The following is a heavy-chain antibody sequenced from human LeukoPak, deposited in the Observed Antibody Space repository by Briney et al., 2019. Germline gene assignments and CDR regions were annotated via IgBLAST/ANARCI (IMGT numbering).Heavy chain of an antibody. Sequence: GGSLRLSCAASGFTFSSYAMSWVRQAPGKGLEWVSAISGSGGSTYYADSVKGRFTMSRDNAKNSLYLQMNSLRAEDTAVYYCARTEYYYDSSGSRLDPWGQGTLVTVSS. CDR2: ISGSGGST. V-gene: IGHV3-23*01. D-gene: IGHD3-22*01. CDR3: ARTEYYYDSSGSRLDP. J-gene: IGHJ5*02. CDR1: GFTFSSYA.